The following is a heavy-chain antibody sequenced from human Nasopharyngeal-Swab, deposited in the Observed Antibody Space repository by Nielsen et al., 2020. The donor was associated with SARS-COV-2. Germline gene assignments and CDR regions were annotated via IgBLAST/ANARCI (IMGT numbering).Heavy chain of an antibody. CDR1: GFTFSSYS. J-gene: IGHJ3*02. Sequence: GESLKISCAASGFTFSSYSMNWVRQAPGKGLEWVSSISSSSSYIYYADSVKGRFTISRDNAKNSLYLQMNSLRAEDTAVYYCATYPRHDAFDIWGQGTMVTVSS. D-gene: IGHD6-25*01. CDR3: ATYPRHDAFDI. V-gene: IGHV3-21*01. CDR2: ISSSSSYI.